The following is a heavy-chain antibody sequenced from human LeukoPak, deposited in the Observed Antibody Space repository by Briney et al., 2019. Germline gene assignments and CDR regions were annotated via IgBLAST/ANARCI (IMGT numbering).Heavy chain of an antibody. CDR2: ISGSGGST. J-gene: IGHJ5*02. V-gene: IGHV3-23*01. CDR3: AKDRYRSGWYSSDWFDP. Sequence: PWRSLRLSCAASGFTFSSYSMQWVRQAPGKGLEWVSAISGSGGSTYYADSVKGRFTISRDNSKNTLYLQVNSLRAEDTAVYYCAKDRYRSGWYSSDWFDPWGQGTLVTVSS. CDR1: GFTFSSYS. D-gene: IGHD6-19*01.